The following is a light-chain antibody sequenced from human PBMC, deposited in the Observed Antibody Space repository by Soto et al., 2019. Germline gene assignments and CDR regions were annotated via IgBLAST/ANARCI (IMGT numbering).Light chain of an antibody. Sequence: EIIMTQSPATLSVSPGEGATLSCRTSHSISTNLAWYQHKRGQSPRLLVYGASTRATGVPARFSGSGSGAEFTLRISSLQYEDFAVFDCQQYNSWPTFGGGTNVEI. CDR1: HSISTN. CDR3: QQYNSWPT. J-gene: IGKJ4*01. CDR2: GAS. V-gene: IGKV3-15*01.